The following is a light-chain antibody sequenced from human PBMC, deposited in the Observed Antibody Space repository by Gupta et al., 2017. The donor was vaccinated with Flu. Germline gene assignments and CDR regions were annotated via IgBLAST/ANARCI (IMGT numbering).Light chain of an antibody. CDR3: QQSDSTLRM. Sequence: PSSLSASVGDRVTITCRASQSISSYLNWYQQKPGKAPKLLIYAASSLQSGVPSRFSGSGSGTDFTLTISRLQPEDFATYYCQQSDSTLRMFGQGTRLEIK. CDR2: AAS. CDR1: QSISSY. J-gene: IGKJ5*01. V-gene: IGKV1-39*01.